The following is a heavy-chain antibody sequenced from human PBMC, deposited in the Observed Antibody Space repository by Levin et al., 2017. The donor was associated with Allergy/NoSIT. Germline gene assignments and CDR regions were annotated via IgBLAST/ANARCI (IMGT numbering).Heavy chain of an antibody. D-gene: IGHD4-17*01. Sequence: PGGSLRLSCAASGFTFSSYAMHWVRQAPGKGLEWVAVISYDGSNKYYADSVKGRFTISRDNSKNTLYLQMNSLRAEDTAVYYCATHSDDYGDHDYWGQGTLVTVSS. J-gene: IGHJ4*02. V-gene: IGHV3-30*04. CDR3: ATHSDDYGDHDY. CDR2: ISYDGSNK. CDR1: GFTFSSYA.